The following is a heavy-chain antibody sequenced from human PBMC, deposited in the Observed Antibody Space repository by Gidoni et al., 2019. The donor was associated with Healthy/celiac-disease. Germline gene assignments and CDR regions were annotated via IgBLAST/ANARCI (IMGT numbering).Heavy chain of an antibody. CDR1: GFTSADYA. V-gene: IGHV3-9*02. CDR2: ISWNSGSI. CDR3: AKDGGDGDYSSWFDP. J-gene: IGHJ5*02. Sequence: EVQLVESGGGLVQPGRSLRLSCAASGFTSADYAMSWVRPAPGKGLEWVSGISWNSGSIGYADSVKSRVTIARDNAKNSLYLQMNSLSAEDTAVYYCAKDGGDGDYSSWFDPWGQGTLVTVSS. D-gene: IGHD4-17*01.